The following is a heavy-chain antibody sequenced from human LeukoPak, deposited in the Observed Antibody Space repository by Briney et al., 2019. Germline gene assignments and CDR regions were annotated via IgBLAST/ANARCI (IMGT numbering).Heavy chain of an antibody. CDR1: GYTFTSYD. CDR2: MNPNSGNT. V-gene: IGHV1-8*03. J-gene: IGHJ5*02. Sequence: ASVKVSCKASGYTFTSYDINWVRQATGQGLEWMGWMNPNSGNTGYAQKFQGRVTITRNTSISTAYMELSSLRSEDTAVYYCARDRRRGTTNWFDPWGQGTLVTVSS. D-gene: IGHD1-7*01. CDR3: ARDRRRGTTNWFDP.